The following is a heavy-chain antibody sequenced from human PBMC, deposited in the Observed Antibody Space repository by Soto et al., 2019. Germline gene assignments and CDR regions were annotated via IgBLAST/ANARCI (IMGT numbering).Heavy chain of an antibody. CDR2: ISSSSSYT. CDR1: GFTFSDYY. Sequence: PGGSLRLSCAASGFTFSDYYMSWIRQAPGKGLEWVSYISSSSSYTNYADSVKGRFTISRDNAKNSLYLQMNSLRAEDTAVYYCARAARGYYDSSGYYPGYWGQGTLVTVSS. J-gene: IGHJ4*02. CDR3: ARAARGYYDSSGYYPGY. V-gene: IGHV3-11*06. D-gene: IGHD3-22*01.